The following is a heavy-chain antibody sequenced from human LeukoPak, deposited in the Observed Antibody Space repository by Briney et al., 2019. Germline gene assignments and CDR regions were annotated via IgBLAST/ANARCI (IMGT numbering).Heavy chain of an antibody. J-gene: IGHJ4*02. V-gene: IGHV3-74*01. CDR2: ISPTGSTT. CDR1: GFSFSGHW. CDR3: ARGPNSNWSGLDF. Sequence: GSLRLSCTASGFSFSGHWMHWARQLPGKGLVWVSRISPTGSTTSYADSVKGRFTVSRDNAKNTLYLQVDNLRAEDTAVYYCARGPNSNWSGLDFWGQGTLLTVSS. D-gene: IGHD6-6*01.